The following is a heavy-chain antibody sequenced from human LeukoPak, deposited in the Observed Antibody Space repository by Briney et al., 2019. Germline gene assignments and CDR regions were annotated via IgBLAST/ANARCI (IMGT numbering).Heavy chain of an antibody. D-gene: IGHD6-13*01. CDR3: ARNPGSSSWFDYYGMDV. Sequence: AGGSLRLSCAASGFTFSSYSMNWVRQAPGKGLEWVSYISSSSSTIYYADSVKGRFTISRDNAKNSLYLQMNSLRDEDTAVYYCARNPGSSSWFDYYGMDVWGQGTTVTVSS. CDR2: ISSSSSTI. V-gene: IGHV3-48*02. CDR1: GFTFSSYS. J-gene: IGHJ6*02.